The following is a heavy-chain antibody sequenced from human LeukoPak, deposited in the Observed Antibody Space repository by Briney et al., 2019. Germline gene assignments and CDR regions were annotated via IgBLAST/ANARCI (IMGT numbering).Heavy chain of an antibody. V-gene: IGHV4-34*01. CDR3: AREQGSGSLGLDY. D-gene: IGHD3-10*01. J-gene: IGHJ4*02. CDR2: INHSGST. CDR1: GGSFSGYY. Sequence: PSETLSLTCAVYGGSFSGYYWSWIRQPPGKGLEWIGEINHSGSTNYNPSLKSRVTISVDTSKNQFSLKLSSVTAADTAVYYCAREQGSGSLGLDYWGQGTLVTVSS.